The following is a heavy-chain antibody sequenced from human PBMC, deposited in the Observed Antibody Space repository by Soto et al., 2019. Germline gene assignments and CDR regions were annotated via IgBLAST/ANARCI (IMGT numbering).Heavy chain of an antibody. Sequence: EVQLVESGGVVVQPGGSLRLSCAASGFTFDDYTMHWVRQAPGKGLEWVSLISWDGGSTYYADSVKGRFTISRDNSKNSLYLQMNSLRTEDTALYYCAKDSGNWNDRLDYWGQGTLVTVSS. V-gene: IGHV3-43*01. D-gene: IGHD1-1*01. CDR1: GFTFDDYT. CDR3: AKDSGNWNDRLDY. J-gene: IGHJ4*02. CDR2: ISWDGGST.